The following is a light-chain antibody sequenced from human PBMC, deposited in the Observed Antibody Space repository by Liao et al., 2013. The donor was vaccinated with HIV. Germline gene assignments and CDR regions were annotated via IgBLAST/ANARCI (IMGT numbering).Light chain of an antibody. CDR2: YNS. J-gene: IGLJ1*01. CDR1: NIGSNS. V-gene: IGLV3-21*04. CDR3: QVWDRSSDQYV. Sequence: SYELTQPPSVSVAPGKTARITCGRNNIGSNSVHWYQQKPGQAPVVVIYYNSDRPSGIPERFSGSNSGNMATLTISRVEAGDEADYYCQVWDRSSDQYVFGVGTKVTVL.